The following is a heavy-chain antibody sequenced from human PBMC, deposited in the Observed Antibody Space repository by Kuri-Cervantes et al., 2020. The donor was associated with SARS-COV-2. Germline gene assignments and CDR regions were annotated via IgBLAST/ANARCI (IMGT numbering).Heavy chain of an antibody. CDR2: ISSSSTI. Sequence: GGSLRLSCAASGFTFSSYSMNWVRQAPGKGLEWVSYISSSSTIYYADSVKGRFTISRDNAKNSPYLQMNSLRAEDTAVYYCSRTYDSSGSLYYYYYMDVWGKGTTVTVSS. V-gene: IGHV3-48*01. CDR3: SRTYDSSGSLYYYYYMDV. J-gene: IGHJ6*03. CDR1: GFTFSSYS. D-gene: IGHD3-22*01.